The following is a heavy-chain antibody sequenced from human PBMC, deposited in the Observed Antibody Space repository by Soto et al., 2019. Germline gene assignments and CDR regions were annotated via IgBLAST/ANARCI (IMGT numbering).Heavy chain of an antibody. Sequence: QVQLVESGGGVVQPGRSLRLSCAASGFTFSSYGMHWVRQAPGKGLEWVAVISFDGSNKYYADSVKGRFTISRDNSKNTLYLQMNSLRAEDTAVYYCAKDRHSGIAVAGTLNGFDYWGQGTLVTVSS. D-gene: IGHD6-19*01. V-gene: IGHV3-30*18. J-gene: IGHJ4*02. CDR1: GFTFSSYG. CDR3: AKDRHSGIAVAGTLNGFDY. CDR2: ISFDGSNK.